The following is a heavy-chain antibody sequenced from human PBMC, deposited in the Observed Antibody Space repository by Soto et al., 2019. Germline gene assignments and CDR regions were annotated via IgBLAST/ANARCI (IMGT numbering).Heavy chain of an antibody. CDR3: ARYGYSSSWYLGTGMDV. V-gene: IGHV1-18*04. CDR2: ISTYNGNT. D-gene: IGHD6-13*01. J-gene: IGHJ6*02. Sequence: QVQLVQSGAEVKKPGASLKVSCQASGYSFSDYGIAWVRQAPGQGLAWVGWISTYNGNTNYAQKFQGRDTMTTDTSANTAYMELRSLRSDDTAMDYCARYGYSSSWYLGTGMDVWGQGTPVTVSS. CDR1: GYSFSDYG.